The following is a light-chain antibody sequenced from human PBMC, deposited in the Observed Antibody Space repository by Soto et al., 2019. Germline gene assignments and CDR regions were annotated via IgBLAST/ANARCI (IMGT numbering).Light chain of an antibody. J-gene: IGLJ3*02. CDR1: SSDVGSYNL. CDR3: CSYAGSSGV. CDR2: EGS. Sequence: QSVLTQPASVSGSPGQSITISCTGTSSDVGSYNLVSWYQQHPGKAPKLMIYEGSKRPSGVSNRFSGSKSGNTASLTISGQQAEDEDDYRCCSYAGSSGVFGGGTKLTVL. V-gene: IGLV2-23*01.